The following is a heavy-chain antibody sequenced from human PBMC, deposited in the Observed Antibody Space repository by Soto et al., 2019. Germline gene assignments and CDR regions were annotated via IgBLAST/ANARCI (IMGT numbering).Heavy chain of an antibody. D-gene: IGHD2-2*01. CDR3: ARGGGYCISTSCYPWYFDY. J-gene: IGHJ4*02. CDR1: GGTFSSYA. V-gene: IGHV1-69*12. Sequence: QVQLVQSGAEVKKPGSSVKVSWKASGGTFSSYAISWVRQAPGQGLEWMGGIIPIFGTANYAQKFQGRVTITADESTSTAYMELSSLRSEDTAVYYCARGGGYCISTSCYPWYFDYWGQGTLVTVSS. CDR2: IIPIFGTA.